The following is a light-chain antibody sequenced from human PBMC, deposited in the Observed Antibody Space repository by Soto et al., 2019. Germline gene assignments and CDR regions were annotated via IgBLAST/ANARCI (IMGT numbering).Light chain of an antibody. CDR2: EVN. Sequence: QSVLTQPPSASGSPGQSVTISCTGTSSDLGGYNYVSWYQQHPGKAPKLMIYEVNKRPSGVPDRFSGSESGNTASPTVSGLQSENEALYYCSSYAXXXXXVVFRXGT. CDR1: SSDLGGYNY. CDR3: SSYAXXXXXVV. V-gene: IGLV2-8*01. J-gene: IGLJ2*01.